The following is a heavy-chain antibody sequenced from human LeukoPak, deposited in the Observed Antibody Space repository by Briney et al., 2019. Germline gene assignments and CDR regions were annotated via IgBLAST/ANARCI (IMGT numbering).Heavy chain of an antibody. Sequence: GGSLRLSCAASGFTFSSYAMSWVRQAPGEGLEWLSVIRGSGDNTYYADSVKGRFTISRDNSKSTLYLQMNSLRAEDTAIYYCARGIGGPDYWGRGTLVTVSS. J-gene: IGHJ4*02. CDR3: ARGIGGPDY. D-gene: IGHD4-23*01. CDR2: IRGSGDNT. CDR1: GFTFSSYA. V-gene: IGHV3-23*01.